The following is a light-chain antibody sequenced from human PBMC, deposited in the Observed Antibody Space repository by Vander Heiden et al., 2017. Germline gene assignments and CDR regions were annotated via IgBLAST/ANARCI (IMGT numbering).Light chain of an antibody. CDR2: GAS. J-gene: IGKJ2*01. Sequence: EIVMTQSPATLSVSPGEAATLSCRASQSVSSNLALYQQKPGQAPRLLIYGASTRASGIPARFSGSGSGTEFTLTISSLQSEDFAVYYCQHYKTLPQYTFGQGTKLEIQ. CDR1: QSVSSN. V-gene: IGKV3-15*01. CDR3: QHYKTLPQYT.